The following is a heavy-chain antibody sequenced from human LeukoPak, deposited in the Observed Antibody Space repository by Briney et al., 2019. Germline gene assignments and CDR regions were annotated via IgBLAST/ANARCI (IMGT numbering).Heavy chain of an antibody. CDR1: GFTFSSYS. D-gene: IGHD3-22*01. CDR2: ISSSSSYI. CDR3: ARSPVYYYDSSGYLLFDY. J-gene: IGHJ4*02. Sequence: KSGGSLRLSCAASGFTFSSYSMNWVRQAPGKGLEWVSSISSSSSYIYYADSVKGRFTISRDNSKNTLYLQMGSLRAEDMAVYYCARSPVYYYDSSGYLLFDYWGQGTLVTVSS. V-gene: IGHV3-21*01.